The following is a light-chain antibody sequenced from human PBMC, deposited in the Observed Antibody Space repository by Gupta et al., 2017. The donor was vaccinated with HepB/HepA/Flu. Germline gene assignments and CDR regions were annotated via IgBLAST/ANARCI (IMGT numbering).Light chain of an antibody. CDR1: NSNIGNNY. CDR2: DNN. J-gene: IGLJ2*01. Sequence: QSVFTQPPSVSAAPGPKVTISCSASNSNIGNNYVSWYQQLPGTAPKLLIDDNNKRPSGITDRLACYKAGTSAKRGTNGLQTGEEAYYYGGTRVRRLRVGRFGGGTKLTVL. V-gene: IGLV1-51*01. CDR3: GTRVRRLRVGR.